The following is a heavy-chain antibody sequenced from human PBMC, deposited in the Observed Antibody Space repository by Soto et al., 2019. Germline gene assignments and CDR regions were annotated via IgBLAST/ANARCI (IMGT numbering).Heavy chain of an antibody. J-gene: IGHJ5*02. D-gene: IGHD2-15*01. V-gene: IGHV1-3*01. CDR2: INPDNGNT. CDR1: GYTFTRYT. Sequence: QVQLVQSGAEVKKPGASVKISCKASGYTFTRYTMNWVRQAPGQRLEWMGWINPDNGNTKSSQKFQDRVIITRDTSASTSYMDLTSLRSEDTSVKYWARCIATGQIAPWGQGNLVTVPS. CDR3: ARCIATGQIAP.